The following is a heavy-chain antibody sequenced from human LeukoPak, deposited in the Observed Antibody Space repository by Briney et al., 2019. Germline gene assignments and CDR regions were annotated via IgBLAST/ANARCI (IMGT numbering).Heavy chain of an antibody. Sequence: GASLKISCKGSGSSFTSYWIGWVRPMPGKGLGWMGIIYPGDSDTRYSPSFQGQVTISADKSISTAYLQWSSLKAADPAMYYCARGEHYDSTIYYWGQGTLVTVSS. CDR3: ARGEHYDSTIYY. J-gene: IGHJ4*02. CDR1: GSSFTSYW. CDR2: IYPGDSDT. D-gene: IGHD3-16*01. V-gene: IGHV5-51*01.